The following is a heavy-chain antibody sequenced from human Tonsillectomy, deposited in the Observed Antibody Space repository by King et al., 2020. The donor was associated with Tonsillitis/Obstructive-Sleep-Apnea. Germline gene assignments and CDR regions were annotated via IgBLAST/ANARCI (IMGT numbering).Heavy chain of an antibody. J-gene: IGHJ6*03. CDR2: IYYSGST. CDR1: GGSISSYY. V-gene: IGHV4-59*01. CDR3: AREILTYYDYYMEV. D-gene: IGHD4/OR15-4a*01. Sequence: VQLQESGPGLVKPSETLSLTCTVSGGSISSYYWSWIRQPPGKGLEWIGYIYYSGSTHYNPSLKSRVTISVDTSKNQFSLKLSSVTAADTAVYYCAREILTYYDYYMEVWGKGTTVTVSS.